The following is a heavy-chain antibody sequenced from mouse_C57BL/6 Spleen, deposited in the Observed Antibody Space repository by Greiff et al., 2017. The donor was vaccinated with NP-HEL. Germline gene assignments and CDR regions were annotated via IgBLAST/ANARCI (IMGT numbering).Heavy chain of an antibody. CDR1: GFTFSSYA. D-gene: IGHD2-4*01. Sequence: EVKLVESGGGLVKPGGSLKLSCAASGFTFSSYAMSWVRQTPEKRLEWVATISDGGSYTYYPDNVKGRFTISRDNAKNNLYLQMSHLKSEDTAMYYCARDHDYYYEMDYWGQGTSVTVSS. J-gene: IGHJ4*01. V-gene: IGHV5-4*01. CDR3: ARDHDYYYEMDY. CDR2: ISDGGSYT.